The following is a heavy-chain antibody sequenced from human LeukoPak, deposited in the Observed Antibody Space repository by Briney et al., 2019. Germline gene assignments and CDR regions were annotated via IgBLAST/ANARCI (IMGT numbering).Heavy chain of an antibody. CDR2: IGGSGGDT. CDR1: GFTFSNHA. J-gene: IGHJ4*02. Sequence: GGSLRLSCAASGFTFSNHAISWVRQAPGKGLEWVSTIGGSGGDTYYADSVKGRFTISRDNSKNTLYLQMNSLRAEDTAVYYCAKALAAAGTGNYFDYWGQGTLVTVSS. CDR3: AKALAAAGTGNYFDY. V-gene: IGHV3-23*01. D-gene: IGHD6-13*01.